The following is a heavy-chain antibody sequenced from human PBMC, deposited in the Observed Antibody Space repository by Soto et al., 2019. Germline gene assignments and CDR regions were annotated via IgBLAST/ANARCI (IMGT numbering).Heavy chain of an antibody. Sequence: QVQLVQSGAEVKKPGASVKVSCKASGYTFTSYYMHWVRQAPGQGLEWMGIINPSGGSTSYAQKFQGRVTMTRDTSTSTVYMERSSLRSEDTAVYYCARDLGITGTTDYWGQGTLVTVSS. CDR1: GYTFTSYY. J-gene: IGHJ4*02. V-gene: IGHV1-46*01. D-gene: IGHD1-20*01. CDR3: ARDLGITGTTDY. CDR2: INPSGGST.